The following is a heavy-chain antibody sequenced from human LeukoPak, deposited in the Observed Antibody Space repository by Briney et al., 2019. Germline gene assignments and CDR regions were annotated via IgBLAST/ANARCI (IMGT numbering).Heavy chain of an antibody. V-gene: IGHV4-59*08. D-gene: IGHD3-22*01. CDR2: ISYGGGT. J-gene: IGHJ4*02. CDR1: GGSISSFY. Sequence: PSETLPLTCAVSGGSISSFYWSWVRQPPGKGLEWVGYISYGGGTTYNPSLKRRVSMSIDTSKNQFSLRLSSVTAADTALYYCARVGDTSGYFYYFDYWGQGTLVTVSS. CDR3: ARVGDTSGYFYYFDY.